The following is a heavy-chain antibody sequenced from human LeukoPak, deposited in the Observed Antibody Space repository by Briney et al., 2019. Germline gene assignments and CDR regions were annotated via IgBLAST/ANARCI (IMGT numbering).Heavy chain of an antibody. D-gene: IGHD3-10*01. CDR2: IIPIFGTA. V-gene: IGHV1-69*01. Sequence: SVKVSCKASGGTFSSYAISWVRQAPGQGLEWMGGIIPIFGTANYAQKFQGRVTITAGESTSTAYMELSSLRSEDTAVYYCARDPYPGSGEDYWGQGTLVTVSS. J-gene: IGHJ4*02. CDR1: GGTFSSYA. CDR3: ARDPYPGSGEDY.